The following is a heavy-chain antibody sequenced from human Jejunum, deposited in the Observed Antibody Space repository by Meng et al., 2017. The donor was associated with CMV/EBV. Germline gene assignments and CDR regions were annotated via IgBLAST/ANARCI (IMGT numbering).Heavy chain of an antibody. V-gene: IGHV4-4*07. CDR1: GGSIRTYS. CDR2: ISSSGST. Sequence: QGRLLVHGPGLLNPSENLPLPCFVSGGSIRTYSWTRIRQPAGKGLEWIGRISSSGSTNYNPSLNSRVTMSVDTSKNHFSLRLSSVTAADAAVYYCARDLPGVGVDYWGQGTLVTVSS. D-gene: IGHD2-2*01. CDR3: ARDLPGVGVDY. J-gene: IGHJ4*02.